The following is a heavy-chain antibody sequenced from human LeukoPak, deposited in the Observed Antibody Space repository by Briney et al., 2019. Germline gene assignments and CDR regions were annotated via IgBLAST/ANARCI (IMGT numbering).Heavy chain of an antibody. V-gene: IGHV1-18*01. CDR2: ISAYNGNT. D-gene: IGHD6-19*01. CDR3: ARDVGLATTKVYFGY. J-gene: IGHJ4*02. CDR1: GYTFTSYG. Sequence: ASVKVSCKASGYTFTSYGISWVRQAPGQGLEWMGWISAYNGNTNYAQKLQGRVTMTTDTSTSTAYMELRSLRSDDTAVYYCARDVGLATTKVYFGYWGQGTLVTVSS.